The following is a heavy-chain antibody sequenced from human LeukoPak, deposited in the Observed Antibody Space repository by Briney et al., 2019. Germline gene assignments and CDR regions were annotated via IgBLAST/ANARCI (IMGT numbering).Heavy chain of an antibody. CDR2: INHSGST. V-gene: IGHV4-34*01. Sequence: SETLSLTCAVYGGSFSGYYWSWIRQPPGKGLEWIGEINHSGSTNYNPSLKSRVTISVDTSKNQFSLKLSSVTAADTAVYYCARARGLWLVQEYFQHWGQGTLVTVSS. D-gene: IGHD6-19*01. J-gene: IGHJ1*01. CDR3: ARARGLWLVQEYFQH. CDR1: GGSFSGYY.